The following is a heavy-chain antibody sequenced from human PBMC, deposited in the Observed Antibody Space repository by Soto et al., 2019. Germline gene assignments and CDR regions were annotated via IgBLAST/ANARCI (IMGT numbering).Heavy chain of an antibody. Sequence: QVQLQQWGAGLLKPSETLSLTCVVNGGSFSGYYWSWVRQPPGKGLEGIGEINHSGITDSNSSLKSRVTISVDASRSEFSLKLTSVTAADTAVYYCARGRSSVPDRRGIGYYGLDVWGQGTTVIVS. CDR2: INHSGIT. V-gene: IGHV4-34*01. CDR1: GGSFSGYY. D-gene: IGHD6-6*01. J-gene: IGHJ6*02. CDR3: ARGRSSVPDRRGIGYYGLDV.